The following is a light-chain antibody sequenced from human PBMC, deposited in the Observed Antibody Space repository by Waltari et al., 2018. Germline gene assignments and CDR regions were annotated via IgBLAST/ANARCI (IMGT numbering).Light chain of an antibody. CDR3: SSQSSNDVVL. V-gene: IGLV2-14*01. CDR2: DVS. J-gene: IGLJ2*01. Sequence: QSALTQPAPVSGSPGQSVTIFCAGTSNDAGGYNSFSWYQEHPGQAPRVIIYDVSDRPSGVSDRFSGSKSGNTASLTISGLQAEDEADYYCSSQSSNDVVLFGGGTKLTVL. CDR1: SNDAGGYNS.